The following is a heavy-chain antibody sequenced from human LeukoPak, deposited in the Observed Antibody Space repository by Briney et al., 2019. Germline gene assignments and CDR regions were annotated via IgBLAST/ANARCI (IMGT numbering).Heavy chain of an antibody. CDR1: GYTFTSYG. V-gene: IGHV1-18*01. D-gene: IGHD2-21*02. J-gene: IGHJ4*02. Sequence: ASVKVSCKASGYTFTSYGISWVRQAPGQGLEWMGCISAYNGNTNYAQKLQGRVTMTTDTSTSTAYMELRSLRSDDTAVYYCARAGSTYCGGDCYPDYWGQGTLVTVSS. CDR2: ISAYNGNT. CDR3: ARAGSTYCGGDCYPDY.